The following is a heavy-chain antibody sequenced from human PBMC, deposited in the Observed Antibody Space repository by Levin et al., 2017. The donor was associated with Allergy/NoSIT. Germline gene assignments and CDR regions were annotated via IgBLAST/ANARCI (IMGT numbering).Heavy chain of an antibody. V-gene: IGHV4-39*01. D-gene: IGHD3-10*01. CDR3: ARSLWPSLAENNWFDP. J-gene: IGHJ5*02. CDR1: GGSISSSSYY. Sequence: QSQTLSLTCTVSGGSISSSSYYWGWIRQPPGKGLEWIGSIYYSGSTYYNPSLKSRVTISVDTSKNQFSLKLSSVTAADTAVYYCARSLWPSLAENNWFDPWGQGTLVTVSS. CDR2: IYYSGST.